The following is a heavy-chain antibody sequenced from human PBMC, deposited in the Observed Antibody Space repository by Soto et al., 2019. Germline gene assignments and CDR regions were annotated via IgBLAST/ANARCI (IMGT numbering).Heavy chain of an antibody. D-gene: IGHD1-26*01. V-gene: IGHV3-33*01. CDR2: LRHDGSDI. Sequence: PGGSLRLSCAASAFIFDGYGMHWVRQAPGKGPEWVAVLRHDGSDIHYADSVRGRFTISRDNSDKMVYLQMNNLRAEDTAVYYCARDGAGGTVYFGYFDYCGQVTVVTDSS. CDR1: AFIFDGYG. J-gene: IGHJ4*02. CDR3: ARDGAGGTVYFGYFDY.